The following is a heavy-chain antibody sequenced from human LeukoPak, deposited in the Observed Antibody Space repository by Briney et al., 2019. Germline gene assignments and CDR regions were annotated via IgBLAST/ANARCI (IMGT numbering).Heavy chain of an antibody. CDR3: ARHGTSGTNLNWFDP. J-gene: IGHJ5*02. CDR1: GGSFGGYY. D-gene: IGHD1-1*01. Sequence: SETLSLTCAVYGGSFGGYYWSWIRQPPGKGLEWIGYIYYSGSTNYNPSLKGRVTISVDTSKNQFSLKLSSVTAADTAVYYCARHGTSGTNLNWFDPWGQGTLVTVSS. V-gene: IGHV4-59*01. CDR2: IYYSGST.